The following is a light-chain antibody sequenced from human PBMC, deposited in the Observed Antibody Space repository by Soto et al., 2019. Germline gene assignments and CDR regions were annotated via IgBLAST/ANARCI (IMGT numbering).Light chain of an antibody. CDR3: SSYAGSSTLGV. V-gene: IGLV2-23*02. CDR1: SSDVGSYNL. CDR2: EVS. J-gene: IGLJ1*01. Sequence: QSVLTQPASVSGSPGQSITISCTGTSSDVGSYNLVSWYQQHPGKAPKLMIYEVSKRPSGVSNRFSGSKSGNTASLTISGLQAEDEADYYCSSYAGSSTLGVFGTGTKVTVL.